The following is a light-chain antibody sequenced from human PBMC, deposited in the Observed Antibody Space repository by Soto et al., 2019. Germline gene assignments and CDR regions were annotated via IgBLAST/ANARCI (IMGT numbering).Light chain of an antibody. CDR3: SSYTSSSTYV. Sequence: QSALTQPASVSGSPGQSITISCTGTSSDVGGYKYVSWSQQRPGKAPQLMIYEVSNRPSGVSNRFSGSKPGNTASLTIPGLQAEDEADYYCSSYTSSSTYVFGTGTKVTVL. J-gene: IGLJ1*01. CDR1: SSDVGGYKY. CDR2: EVS. V-gene: IGLV2-14*01.